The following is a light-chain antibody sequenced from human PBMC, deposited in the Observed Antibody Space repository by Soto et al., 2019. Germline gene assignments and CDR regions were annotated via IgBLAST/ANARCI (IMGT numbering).Light chain of an antibody. J-gene: IGKJ2*01. V-gene: IGKV3-15*01. CDR1: QSVASN. CDR3: QQYHNWPPQYT. Sequence: ESVMTQSPASLSVSPGDGATLSCRASQSVASNVAWYQQKPGQGPRLLIHGASTRAVGVPARFSGSRSGTDFTLTISSLQSEDFAVYYCQQYHNWPPQYTFGQGTKLQIK. CDR2: GAS.